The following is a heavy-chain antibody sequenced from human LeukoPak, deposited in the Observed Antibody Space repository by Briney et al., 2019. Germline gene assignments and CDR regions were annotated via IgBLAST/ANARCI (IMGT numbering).Heavy chain of an antibody. CDR1: GFTVCSGR. J-gene: IGHJ4*02. CDR3: ARVKAYNDYVWGSYRTSWVFDY. D-gene: IGHD3-16*02. Sequence: GGSLRLSCAASGFTVCSGRRMSWVRQAPGEGLEWISTIYSDDATNYGDSVKGRFTISRDNSRNTLYLQMNSLRAEDTAVYYCARVKAYNDYVWGSYRTSWVFDYWGQGTLVTVSS. CDR2: IYSDDAT. V-gene: IGHV3-53*01.